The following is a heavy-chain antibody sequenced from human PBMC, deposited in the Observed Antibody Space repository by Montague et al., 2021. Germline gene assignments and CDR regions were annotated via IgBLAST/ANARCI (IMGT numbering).Heavy chain of an antibody. CDR1: GGSINSGGYY. V-gene: IGHV4-31*03. J-gene: IGHJ4*02. CDR2: IYYSGTT. Sequence: TLSLTCTVSGGSINSGGYYWTWIRQPPGKGLEWIGYIYYSGTTYYNPSLKSRVTISVDTSKNQFSLKLSSVTAADTAVYYCARGQGGYFAYWGQGTLVTVSS. D-gene: IGHD3-16*01. CDR3: ARGQGGYFAY.